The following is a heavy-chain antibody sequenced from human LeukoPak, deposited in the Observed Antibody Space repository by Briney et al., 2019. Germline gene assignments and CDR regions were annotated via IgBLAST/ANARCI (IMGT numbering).Heavy chain of an antibody. D-gene: IGHD5-24*01. V-gene: IGHV4-59*08. J-gene: IGHJ3*02. CDR2: IYYSGST. CDR1: GGSISSYY. CDR3: ARQRWLQLGAFDI. Sequence: SETLSLTCTVSGGSISSYYWSWIRQPPGKGLEWIGYIYYSGSTSYNPSLKSRVTISVDTSKNQFSLKLSSVTAADTAVYYCARQRWLQLGAFDIWGQGTMVTVSS.